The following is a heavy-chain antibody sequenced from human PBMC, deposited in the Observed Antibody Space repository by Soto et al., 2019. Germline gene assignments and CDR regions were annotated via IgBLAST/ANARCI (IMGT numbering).Heavy chain of an antibody. D-gene: IGHD3-10*01. V-gene: IGHV4-34*01. J-gene: IGHJ5*02. Sequence: SQTISLRRAVDEGTSGDYDCSWIRQQPGKGLAWIGEINHSVSTNYNPSLKSRVTISVDTSKNQFSMKLSAVTAADTAVYYSARGHYGVGDNWFGTWGQRTLVTVSS. CDR1: EGTSGDYD. CDR2: INHSVST. CDR3: ARGHYGVGDNWFGT.